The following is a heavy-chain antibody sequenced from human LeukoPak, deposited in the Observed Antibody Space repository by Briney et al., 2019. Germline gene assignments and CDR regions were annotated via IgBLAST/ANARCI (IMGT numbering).Heavy chain of an antibody. CDR3: AIAVRGYSYGYGA. CDR2: IYYSGST. CDR1: GGSISSGGYY. D-gene: IGHD5-18*01. Sequence: SQTLSLTCTVSGGSISSGGYYWSWIRQHPGKGLEWIGYIYYSGSTYYNPSLKSRVTISVDTSKNQFSLKLSSVTAADTAVYYCAIAVRGYSYGYGAWGQGTLVTVSS. V-gene: IGHV4-31*03. J-gene: IGHJ4*02.